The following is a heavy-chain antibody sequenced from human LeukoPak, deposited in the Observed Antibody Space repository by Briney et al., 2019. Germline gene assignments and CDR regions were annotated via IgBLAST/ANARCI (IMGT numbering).Heavy chain of an antibody. V-gene: IGHV3-23*01. CDR2: VSGTGGRT. J-gene: IGHJ5*02. CDR3: VKASSSSPQYDWFDA. Sequence: GGSLRLSCAASGFTFSTYAMSWVRQAPGKGLEWVSVVSGTGGRTYYADSVKGRFTISRDNSKNTLYLQMNSLRAEDTALYYCVKASSSSPQYDWFDAWGQGTLVTVSS. D-gene: IGHD6-6*01. CDR1: GFTFSTYA.